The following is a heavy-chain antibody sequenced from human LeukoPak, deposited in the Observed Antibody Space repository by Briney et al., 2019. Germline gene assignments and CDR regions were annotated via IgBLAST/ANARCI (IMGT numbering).Heavy chain of an antibody. CDR2: IWYDGSNK. CDR3: ARKSAPPYDSSGYHYYYYMDV. V-gene: IGHV3-33*01. D-gene: IGHD3-22*01. CDR1: GFTFSSYG. J-gene: IGHJ6*03. Sequence: GGSLRLSCAASGFTFSSYGMHWVRQAPGKGLEWVAVIWYDGSNKYYADSVKGRFTISRDNSKNTLYLQMNSLRAEDTAVYYCARKSAPPYDSSGYHYYYYMDVWGKGTTVTVSS.